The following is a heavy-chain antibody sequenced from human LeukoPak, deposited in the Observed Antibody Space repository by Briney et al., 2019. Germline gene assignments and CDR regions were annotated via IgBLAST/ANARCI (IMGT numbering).Heavy chain of an antibody. Sequence: ASVKVSCKASGYTFTSYGISWVRQAPGQGLEWMGWISAYNGNTNYAQKLQGGVTMTTDTSTSTAYMELRSLRSDDTAVYYCASFAYCSGGSCYARAFDPWGQGTLVTVSS. J-gene: IGHJ5*02. CDR2: ISAYNGNT. CDR3: ASFAYCSGGSCYARAFDP. D-gene: IGHD2-15*01. CDR1: GYTFTSYG. V-gene: IGHV1-18*01.